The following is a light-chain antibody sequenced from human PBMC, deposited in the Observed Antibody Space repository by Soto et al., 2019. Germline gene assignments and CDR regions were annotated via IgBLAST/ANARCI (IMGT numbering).Light chain of an antibody. CDR2: GAS. CDR3: QQYGSSGT. Sequence: EIVLTQSPGPLSLSPGERATLSSRASQSVSNSYVAWYQQTPGEAPRLLIYGASIRATGIPDRFSGSGSGTDFTLTISRLEPEDVAVYYCQQYGSSGTFGQGTKVDIK. V-gene: IGKV3-20*01. J-gene: IGKJ1*01. CDR1: QSVSNSY.